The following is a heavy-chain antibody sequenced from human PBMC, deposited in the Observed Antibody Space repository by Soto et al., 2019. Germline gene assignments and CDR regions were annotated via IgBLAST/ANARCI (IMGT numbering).Heavy chain of an antibody. J-gene: IGHJ2*01. D-gene: IGHD4-17*01. CDR1: GFTFGGYA. CDR3: GRKSPGSVTVTGNWYFDL. CDR2: ISGGGDAT. V-gene: IGHV3-23*01. Sequence: EVQLLESGGGLLQPGGSLRLSCAASGFTFGGYAMNWVRQAPGKGLEWVSGISGGGDATFYTDSVKGRFTISRDNSGNPLYLQMNTLRPEDTAVYFCGRKSPGSVTVTGNWYFDLWGRGTLVTVSS.